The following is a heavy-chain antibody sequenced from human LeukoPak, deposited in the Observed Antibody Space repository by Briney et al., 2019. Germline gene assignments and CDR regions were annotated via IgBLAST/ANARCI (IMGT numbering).Heavy chain of an antibody. D-gene: IGHD6-19*01. CDR1: GFTFSSYA. CDR3: ARGRGGSSGWYQLADY. V-gene: IGHV3-23*01. J-gene: IGHJ4*02. CDR2: ISGSGGST. Sequence: GGSLRLSCAASGFTFSSYAMSWVRQAPGKGLEWVSAISGSGGSTYYADSVKGRFTISRDNSKNTLYLQMNSLRAEDTAVYYCARGRGGSSGWYQLADYWGQGTLVTVSS.